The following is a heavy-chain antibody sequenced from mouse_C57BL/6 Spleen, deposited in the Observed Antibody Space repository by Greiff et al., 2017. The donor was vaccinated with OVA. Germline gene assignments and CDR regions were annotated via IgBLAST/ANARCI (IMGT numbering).Heavy chain of an antibody. D-gene: IGHD3-2*02. Sequence: EVKLMESGEGLVKPGGSLKLSCVASGFTFSSYAMSWVRQTPEKRLEWVAYISSGGDYIYYADAVKGRFTISRDNARNTLYLQMSSLQSEDTAMYYCTRDSSGLPWFAYWGLGTLVTVSA. CDR1: GFTFSSYA. V-gene: IGHV5-9-1*02. CDR2: ISSGGDYI. J-gene: IGHJ3*01. CDR3: TRDSSGLPWFAY.